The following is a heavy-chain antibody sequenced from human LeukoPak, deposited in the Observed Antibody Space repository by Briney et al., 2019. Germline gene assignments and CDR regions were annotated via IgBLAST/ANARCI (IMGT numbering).Heavy chain of an antibody. CDR1: GGTFSSYA. Sequence: ASVKVSCKASGGTFSSYAISWVRQAPGQGLEWMGRIIPIFGTANYAQKFQGRVTITTDESTSTAYMELSSLRSEDTAVYYCARVRDGYFYDAFDTWGQGTMVTVSS. CDR3: ARVRDGYFYDAFDT. CDR2: IIPIFGTA. D-gene: IGHD5-24*01. J-gene: IGHJ3*02. V-gene: IGHV1-69*05.